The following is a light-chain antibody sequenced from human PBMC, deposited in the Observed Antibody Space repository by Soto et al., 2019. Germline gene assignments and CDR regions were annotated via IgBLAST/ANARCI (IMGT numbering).Light chain of an antibody. CDR1: QSVSSN. V-gene: IGKV3-15*01. CDR3: QQYNVWPLT. CDR2: VES. J-gene: IGKJ4*01. Sequence: EIVMTQSPATLSVSPGERATLSCRASQSVSSNLAWYQQNPGQTPKLLIYVESTRATGIPARFSGSGSGTEFTLTISSLQSEDFAVYYCQQYNVWPLTFGGGTKVEFK.